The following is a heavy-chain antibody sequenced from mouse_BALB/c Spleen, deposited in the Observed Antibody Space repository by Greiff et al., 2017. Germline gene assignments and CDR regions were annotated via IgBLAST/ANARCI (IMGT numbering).Heavy chain of an antibody. CDR3: AQAYYGDYYYAMDY. CDR2: IYPGDGDT. Sequence: VQLQQSGAELVRPGSSVKISCKASGYAFSSYWMNWVKQRPGQGLEWIGQIYPGDGDTNYNGKFKGKATLTADKSSSTAYMQLSSLTSEDSAVYFCAQAYYGDYYYAMDYWGQGTSVTVSS. J-gene: IGHJ4*01. D-gene: IGHD2-13*01. CDR1: GYAFSSYW. V-gene: IGHV1-80*01.